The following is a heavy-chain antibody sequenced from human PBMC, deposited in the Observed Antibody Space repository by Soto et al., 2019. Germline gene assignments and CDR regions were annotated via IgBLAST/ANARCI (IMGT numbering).Heavy chain of an antibody. V-gene: IGHV1-3*01. Sequence: QVQLVQSGAEVKKPGASVKVSCKASGYTFTSYAMHCVRQAPGQRLEWMGWINAGNGNTKYSQKFQGRVTITRDTSASTAYMELSSLRSEDTAVYYCARKGGYPLFDYWGQGTLVTVSS. J-gene: IGHJ4*02. CDR1: GYTFTSYA. D-gene: IGHD3-22*01. CDR2: INAGNGNT. CDR3: ARKGGYPLFDY.